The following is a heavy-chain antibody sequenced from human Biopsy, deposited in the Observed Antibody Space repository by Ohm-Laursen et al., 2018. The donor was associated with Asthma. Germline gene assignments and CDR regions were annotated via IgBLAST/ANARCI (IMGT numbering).Heavy chain of an antibody. D-gene: IGHD1-26*01. J-gene: IGHJ6*02. V-gene: IGHV3-23*01. CDR1: GFSFSSYA. Sequence: GSLRLSCAAPGFSFSSYAMSWVRQAPGQGLEWVSSVSLNGENTYYTDSVKGRFTISRDNPENTLYLQMSSLGAEDTAIYYCAKDKVGAANSYQYGMDVWGQGTTVTVSS. CDR2: VSLNGENT. CDR3: AKDKVGAANSYQYGMDV.